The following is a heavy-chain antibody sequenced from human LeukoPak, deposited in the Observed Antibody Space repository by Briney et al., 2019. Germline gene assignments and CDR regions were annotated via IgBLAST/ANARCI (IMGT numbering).Heavy chain of an antibody. CDR1: GFTFSSYG. J-gene: IGHJ4*02. CDR2: IWYDGSNK. Sequence: GRSLRLSCAASGFTFSSYGMHWVRQAPGKGLEWVAVIWYDGSNKYYADSVKGRFTISRDNSKNTLYLQVNSLRAEDTAVYYCARAGDGYNRIDYWGQGTLVTVSS. V-gene: IGHV3-33*01. D-gene: IGHD5-24*01. CDR3: ARAGDGYNRIDY.